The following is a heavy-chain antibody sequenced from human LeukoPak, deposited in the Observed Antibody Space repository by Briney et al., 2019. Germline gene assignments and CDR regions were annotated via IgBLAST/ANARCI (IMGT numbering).Heavy chain of an antibody. V-gene: IGHV4-4*07. J-gene: IGHJ6*03. CDR2: IYTSGRT. CDR3: ASGIYYYYMDV. D-gene: IGHD1-14*01. CDR1: GGSISSYY. Sequence: SETLSLTCTVSGGSISSYYWSWIRQLAGRGLEWIGRIYTSGRTNYNPSLKSRVTMSVDTSKNQFSLKLSSVTAADTAVYYCASGIYYYYMDVWGKGTTVTVSS.